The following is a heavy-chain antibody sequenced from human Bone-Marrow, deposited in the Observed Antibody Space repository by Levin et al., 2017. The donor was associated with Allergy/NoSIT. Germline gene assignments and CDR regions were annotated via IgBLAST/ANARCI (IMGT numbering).Heavy chain of an antibody. CDR2: ISGSGGST. J-gene: IGHJ4*02. CDR3: AKMDRYYDILTGYYAPFDY. CDR1: GFTFSSYA. D-gene: IGHD3-9*01. V-gene: IGHV3-23*01. Sequence: PGGSLRLSCAASGFTFSSYAMSWVRQAPGKGLEWVSAISGSGGSTYYADSVKGRFTISRDNSKNTLYLQMNSLRAEDTAVYYCAKMDRYYDILTGYYAPFDYWGQGTLVTVSS.